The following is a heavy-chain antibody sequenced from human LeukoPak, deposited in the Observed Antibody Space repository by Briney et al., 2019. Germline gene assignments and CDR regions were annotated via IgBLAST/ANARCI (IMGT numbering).Heavy chain of an antibody. J-gene: IGHJ4*02. D-gene: IGHD2-8*02. V-gene: IGHV5-51*01. Sequence: GESLKISCKGSGYTFTSYWIGWVRQMPGKGLEWMGIIFPGDSDTRYSPSFQGQVTISADKSISTAYLQWSSLKASDTAMYYCARRLVATGLDYWGQGTLVTDSS. CDR2: IFPGDSDT. CDR1: GYTFTSYW. CDR3: ARRLVATGLDY.